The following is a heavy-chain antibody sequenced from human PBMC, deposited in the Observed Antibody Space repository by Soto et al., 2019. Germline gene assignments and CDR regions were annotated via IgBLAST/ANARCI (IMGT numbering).Heavy chain of an antibody. Sequence: SETLSLTCTVSGGSISSYYWSWIRQPPGKGLEWIGYIYYSGSTNYNPSLKSRVTISVDTSKNQFSLKLSSVTAADTAVYYCARQGPLLGYCESTSCHYDYWGQGTLVTVSS. CDR1: GGSISSYY. CDR3: ARQGPLLGYCESTSCHYDY. CDR2: IYYSGST. J-gene: IGHJ4*02. D-gene: IGHD2-2*01. V-gene: IGHV4-59*08.